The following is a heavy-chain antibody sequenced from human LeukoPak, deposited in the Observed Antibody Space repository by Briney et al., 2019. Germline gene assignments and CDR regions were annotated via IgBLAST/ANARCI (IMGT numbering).Heavy chain of an antibody. D-gene: IGHD2-15*01. CDR1: GFTFSSYA. CDR3: ARSRAGEIGDCSGNRCDTFEH. J-gene: IGHJ4*02. CDR2: ISGSGGST. V-gene: IGHV3-23*01. Sequence: GGSLRLSCAASGFTFSSYAMSWVRQAPGKGLEWVSAISGSGGSTYYADSVKGRFTISRDNSKNTLYLQMNSLRGEDTAVYYCARSRAGEIGDCSGNRCDTFEHWGQGTLVTVSS.